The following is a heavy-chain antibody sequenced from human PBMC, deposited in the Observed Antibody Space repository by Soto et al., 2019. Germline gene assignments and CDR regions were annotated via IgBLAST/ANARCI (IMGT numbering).Heavy chain of an antibody. CDR2: IYPGDSDT. J-gene: IGHJ4*02. CDR3: ARETYYYDSSGYYADY. CDR1: GESFISYW. Sequence: GESLKISCKGSGESFISYWIGWVRQMPGKGLEWMGIIYPGDSDTRYSPSFQGQVTISADKSISTAYLQWSSLKASDTAMYYCARETYYYDSSGYYADYWGQGTLVTVSS. V-gene: IGHV5-51*01. D-gene: IGHD3-22*01.